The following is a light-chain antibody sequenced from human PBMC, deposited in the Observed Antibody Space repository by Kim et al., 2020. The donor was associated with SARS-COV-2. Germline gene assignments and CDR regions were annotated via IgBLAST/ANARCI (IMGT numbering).Light chain of an antibody. CDR1: QSISDW. Sequence: DIQMTQSPSTLSASVGDRVTITCRASQSISDWLAWYQQKPGKAPKLLIYKASSLESEVPSRFSGGGFGTEFTLTISSLQPDDFATYYCQQYNSYSTFGQGTKVDIK. J-gene: IGKJ1*01. CDR3: QQYNSYST. V-gene: IGKV1-5*03. CDR2: KAS.